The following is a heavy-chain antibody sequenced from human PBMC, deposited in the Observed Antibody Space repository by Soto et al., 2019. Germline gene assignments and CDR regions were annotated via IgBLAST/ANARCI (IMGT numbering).Heavy chain of an antibody. CDR3: ARDQYYYGSGSYQPYDY. CDR2: INPNSGGT. V-gene: IGHV1-2*02. D-gene: IGHD3-10*01. CDR1: GYTFTGYY. J-gene: IGHJ4*02. Sequence: QVQLVQSGAEVKKPGASVKVSCKASGYTFTGYYMHWVRQAPGQGLEWMGWINPNSGGTNYAQKFQGRVTMTRDTSISTDYMELSRLRSDDTAVYYCARDQYYYGSGSYQPYDYWGQGTLVTVSS.